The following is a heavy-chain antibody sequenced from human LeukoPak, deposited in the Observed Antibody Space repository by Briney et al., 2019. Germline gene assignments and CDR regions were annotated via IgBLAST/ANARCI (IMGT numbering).Heavy chain of an antibody. J-gene: IGHJ6*03. CDR2: IYHGGST. CDR3: ARNSGSRSYYMDV. V-gene: IGHV4-39*07. D-gene: IGHD3-10*01. Sequence: SETLSLTCTVSGGSISSSSYYWGWIRQPAGKGLEWIASIYHGGSTYYNPSLKSRVTISIDTSKNQFSLKLSSVTAADTAVYYCARNSGSRSYYMDVWGKGTTVTISS. CDR1: GGSISSSSYY.